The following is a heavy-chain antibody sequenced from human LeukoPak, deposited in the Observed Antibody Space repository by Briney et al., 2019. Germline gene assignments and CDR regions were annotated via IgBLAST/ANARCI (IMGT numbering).Heavy chain of an antibody. Sequence: GESLKISCKGSGYSFNTFYIGWVRQTPETGLEWMGNIYPSDSETKYKPSFQGQVTLSVDKSINTAYLRLSSLKASDTAIYYCARLIYYGSGRTYFLDSWGQGTQVTVSS. CDR1: GYSFNTFY. CDR3: ARLIYYGSGRTYFLDS. CDR2: IYPSDSET. V-gene: IGHV5-51*01. D-gene: IGHD3-10*01. J-gene: IGHJ4*02.